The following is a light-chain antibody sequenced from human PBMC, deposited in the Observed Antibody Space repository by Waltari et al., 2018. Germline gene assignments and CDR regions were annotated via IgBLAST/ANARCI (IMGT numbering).Light chain of an antibody. CDR3: QQYDGSVLT. Sequence: CRASQTISNNCLVWYQQKPGQAPRRIIHGASSRSTGFPDRFRGSGSETDFTLTISSLKPEDSAVYYCQQYDGSVLTFGGGTKVEI. CDR1: QTISNNC. V-gene: IGKV3-20*01. J-gene: IGKJ4*01. CDR2: GAS.